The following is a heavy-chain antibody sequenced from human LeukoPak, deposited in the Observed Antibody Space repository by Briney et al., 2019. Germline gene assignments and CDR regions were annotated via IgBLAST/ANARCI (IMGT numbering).Heavy chain of an antibody. Sequence: SETLSLTCTVSGGSISSSRDYWAWLRQPPGKGLEWIANIYYSGSTYYSPSLKSRVTISVDTSKNQFSLKLSSVTAADTAVYYCARDKWEPRYAFDIWGQGTMVTVSS. D-gene: IGHD1-26*01. CDR3: ARDKWEPRYAFDI. CDR2: IYYSGST. V-gene: IGHV4-39*02. CDR1: GGSISSSRDY. J-gene: IGHJ3*02.